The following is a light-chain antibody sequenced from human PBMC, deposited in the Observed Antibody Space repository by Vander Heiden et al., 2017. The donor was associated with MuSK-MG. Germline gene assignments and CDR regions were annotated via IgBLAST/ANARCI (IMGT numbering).Light chain of an antibody. CDR3: QQSYSSPLT. V-gene: IGKV1-39*01. J-gene: IGKJ4*01. CDR2: AAS. Sequence: DILMTQSPSSLSASVGDRVTITCRASQSISSYLNWYQQKPGKAPKLLIYAASSLQMGVPSRFSGSGSGTDFTLTISRLQPEDFATYYCQQSYSSPLTFGGGTKVEIK. CDR1: QSISSY.